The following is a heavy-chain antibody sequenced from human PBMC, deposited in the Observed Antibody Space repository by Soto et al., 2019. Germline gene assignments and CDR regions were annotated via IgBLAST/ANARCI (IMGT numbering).Heavy chain of an antibody. Sequence: SETLSLTCAVYGGSFCGYYWSWIRQPPGKGLEWIGEINHSGSTNYNPSLKSRVTISVDTSKNQFSLKLSSVTAADTAVYYCAREGREYCSGGSCYLLTYYYYYMDVWGKGTTVTVSS. CDR2: INHSGST. CDR3: AREGREYCSGGSCYLLTYYYYYMDV. CDR1: GGSFCGYY. D-gene: IGHD2-15*01. V-gene: IGHV4-34*01. J-gene: IGHJ6*03.